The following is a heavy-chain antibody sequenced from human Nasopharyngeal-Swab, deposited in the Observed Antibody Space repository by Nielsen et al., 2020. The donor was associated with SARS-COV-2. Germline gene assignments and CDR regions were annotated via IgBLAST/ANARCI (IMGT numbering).Heavy chain of an antibody. Sequence: GESLKISCAESGFTFSSDGMHWVRQAPGKGLEWVAVIWYDGSNKYYADSVRGRFTISRDNSKNTLYLQMNSLRAEDTAVYYCAREFREAYYDILTGYYMDYYYYMDVWGKGTTVTVSS. D-gene: IGHD3-9*01. J-gene: IGHJ6*03. CDR2: IWYDGSNK. CDR3: AREFREAYYDILTGYYMDYYYYMDV. V-gene: IGHV3-33*01. CDR1: GFTFSSDG.